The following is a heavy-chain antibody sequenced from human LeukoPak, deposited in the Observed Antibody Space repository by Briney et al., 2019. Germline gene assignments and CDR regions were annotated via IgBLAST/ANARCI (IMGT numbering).Heavy chain of an antibody. V-gene: IGHV4-59*01. Sequence: PSETLSLTCTVSGGSISSYYWSWIRQPPGKGLEWIGYIYYSGSTNYNPSLKSRVTISVDTSKNQFSLKLSSVTAADTAVYYCARESGYYGSGSYYGDHYGMDVWGKGTTVTVSS. CDR2: IYYSGST. CDR3: ARESGYYGSGSYYGDHYGMDV. D-gene: IGHD3-10*01. CDR1: GGSISSYY. J-gene: IGHJ6*04.